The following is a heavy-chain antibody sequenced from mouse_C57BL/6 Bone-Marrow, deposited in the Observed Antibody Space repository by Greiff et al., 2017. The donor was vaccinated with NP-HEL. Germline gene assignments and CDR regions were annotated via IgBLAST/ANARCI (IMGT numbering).Heavy chain of an antibody. Sequence: QVQLQQPGAELVKPGASVKMSCKASGYTFTSYWITWVKQRPGQGLEWIGDIYPGSGSTNYNEKFKSKATLTVDTSSSTAYMQLSSLTSEDSAVDYCARKYDDDVAAWFAYWGQGTLVTVSA. CDR1: GYTFTSYW. D-gene: IGHD2-4*01. J-gene: IGHJ3*01. CDR2: IYPGSGST. V-gene: IGHV1-55*01. CDR3: ARKYDDDVAAWFAY.